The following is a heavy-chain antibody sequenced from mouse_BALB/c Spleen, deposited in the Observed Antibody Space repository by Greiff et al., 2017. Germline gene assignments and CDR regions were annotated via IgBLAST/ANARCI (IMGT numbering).Heavy chain of an antibody. CDR3: ARGDPGPYYAMDY. D-gene: IGHD2-13*01. CDR1: GFTFSSFG. Sequence: EVKLMESGGGLVQPGGSRKLSCAASGFTFSSFGMHWVRQAPEKGLEWVAYISSGSSTIYYADTVKGRFTISRDNPKNTLFLQMTSLRSEDTAMYYCARGDPGPYYAMDYWGQGTSVTVSS. CDR2: ISSGSSTI. J-gene: IGHJ4*01. V-gene: IGHV5-17*02.